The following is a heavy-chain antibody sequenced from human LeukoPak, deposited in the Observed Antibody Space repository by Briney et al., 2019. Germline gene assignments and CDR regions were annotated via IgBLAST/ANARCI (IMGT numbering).Heavy chain of an antibody. CDR2: ISAYNGNT. D-gene: IGHD3-22*01. Sequence: GASVKVSCKASGYTFTSYGISWVRQAPGQGLEWMGWISAYNGNTSYAQKFQGRVTMTRDTSTSTVYMELSSLRAEDTALYYCARGDSSGYYYYYMDVWGKGTTVTVSS. J-gene: IGHJ6*03. V-gene: IGHV1-18*01. CDR1: GYTFTSYG. CDR3: ARGDSSGYYYYYMDV.